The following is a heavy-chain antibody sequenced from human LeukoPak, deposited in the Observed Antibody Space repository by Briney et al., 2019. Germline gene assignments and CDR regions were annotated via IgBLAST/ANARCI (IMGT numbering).Heavy chain of an antibody. V-gene: IGHV3-7*01. CDR1: EFTLIGYW. D-gene: IGHD6-6*01. CDR2: IKEGGGDK. J-gene: IGHJ4*02. CDR3: AKDLGGARLEYSSSSDY. Sequence: GGSLRVSCAASEFTLIGYWINWVRQAPGKGGEWVANIKEGGGDKYYVDSVKGRFTISRDNAKNTLYLQMNSLRVEDTAVYYCAKDLGGARLEYSSSSDYWGQGTLVTVSS.